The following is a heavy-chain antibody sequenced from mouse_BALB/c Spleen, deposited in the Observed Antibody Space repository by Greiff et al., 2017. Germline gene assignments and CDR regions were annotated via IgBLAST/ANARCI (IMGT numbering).Heavy chain of an antibody. CDR3: ARGLYGNLYAMDY. J-gene: IGHJ4*01. Sequence: VQGVESGPGLVAPSQSLSITCTVSGFSLTSYGVHWVRQPPGKGLEWLGVIWAGGSTNYNSALMSRLSISKDNSKSQVFLKMNSLQTDDTAMYYCARGLYGNLYAMDYWGQGTSVTVSS. D-gene: IGHD2-1*01. CDR2: IWAGGST. V-gene: IGHV2-9*02. CDR1: GFSLTSYG.